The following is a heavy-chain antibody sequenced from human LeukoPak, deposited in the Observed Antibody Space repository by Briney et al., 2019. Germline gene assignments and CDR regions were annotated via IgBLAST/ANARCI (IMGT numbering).Heavy chain of an antibody. CDR2: ISTSSSTV. D-gene: IGHD1-26*01. Sequence: GGSLRLSCAASGFTFSIYNMIWVRQAPGKGLEWVSYISTSSSTVYYADSVKGRFTVSRDNAQKSLYLQMNSLRAEDTAVYYCASTYSGSYLYFDYWGQGTLVTVSS. CDR1: GFTFSIYN. J-gene: IGHJ4*02. CDR3: ASTYSGSYLYFDY. V-gene: IGHV3-48*01.